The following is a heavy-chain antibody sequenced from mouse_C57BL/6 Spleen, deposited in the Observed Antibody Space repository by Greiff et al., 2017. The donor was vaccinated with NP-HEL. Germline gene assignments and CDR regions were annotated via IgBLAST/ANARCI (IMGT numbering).Heavy chain of an antibody. V-gene: IGHV1-26*01. CDR2: INPNNGGT. J-gene: IGHJ1*03. D-gene: IGHD1-1*01. CDR1: GYTFTDYY. Sequence: VQLQQSGPELVKPGASVKISCKASGYTFTDYYMNWVKQSHGKSLEWIGDINPNNGGTSYNQKFKGKATLTVDKSSSTAYMELRSLTSEDSAVYYCASFYYYGSSYYWYFDVWGTGTTVTVSS. CDR3: ASFYYYGSSYYWYFDV.